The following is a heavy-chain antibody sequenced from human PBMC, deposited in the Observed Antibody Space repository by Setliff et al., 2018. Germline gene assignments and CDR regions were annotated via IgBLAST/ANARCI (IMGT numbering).Heavy chain of an antibody. J-gene: IGHJ4*02. D-gene: IGHD5-12*01. CDR3: ARGGTFRYFDF. CDR1: PGSSSRHY. CDR2: IYHSGTA. Sequence: LTCTVSPGSSSRHYWTWIRQPPGKGLEWIGYIYHSGTANYSPSLRSRLPIPVDTSKNQFSLKLRSVTAADTAVYYCARGGTFRYFDFWGQGAPVTVSS. V-gene: IGHV4-59*11.